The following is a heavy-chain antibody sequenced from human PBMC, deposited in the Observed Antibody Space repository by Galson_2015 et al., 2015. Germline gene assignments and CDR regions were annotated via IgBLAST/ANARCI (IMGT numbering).Heavy chain of an antibody. V-gene: IGHV3-23*01. Sequence: SLRLSCAASGFTFSSYAMSWVRQAPGKGLEWVSVIGGGGSTSCADSVKGRFTISRDNSKNTLYLQMNSLRAEDTAVYYCAKVLRVKYYYCNMDVWGQGTTVTVSS. CDR3: AKVLRVKYYYCNMDV. D-gene: IGHD2-15*01. J-gene: IGHJ6*02. CDR2: IGGGGST. CDR1: GFTFSSYA.